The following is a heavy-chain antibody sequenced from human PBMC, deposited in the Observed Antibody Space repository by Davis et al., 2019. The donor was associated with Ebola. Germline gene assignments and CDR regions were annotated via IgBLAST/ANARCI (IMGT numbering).Heavy chain of an antibody. V-gene: IGHV3-53*05. CDR3: ATTQWLREFDN. Sequence: GESLKISCAASGFTVSSNHMSWVRQVPGKGLEWVSVIYDQSTAYADSVRGRFIISRDKSNNTLYLEMNSLRVDDTAVYYCATTQWLREFDNWGQGTLVTVSS. CDR2: IYDQST. D-gene: IGHD6-19*01. CDR1: GFTVSSNH. J-gene: IGHJ4*02.